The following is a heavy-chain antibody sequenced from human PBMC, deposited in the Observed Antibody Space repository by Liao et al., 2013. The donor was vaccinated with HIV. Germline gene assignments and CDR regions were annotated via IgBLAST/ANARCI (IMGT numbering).Heavy chain of an antibody. CDR1: GGSISSYY. Sequence: QVQLQESGPGLVKPSETLSLTCTVSGGSISSYYWSWIRQPAGKGLEWIGRIYASGSTNYNPSLKSRVTMSVDTSKNQFSLKLSSVTAADTAVYYCARAGGITGTDYYYYYMDVWGKGTTVTVSS. V-gene: IGHV4-4*07. D-gene: IGHD1-20*01. CDR3: ARAGGITGTDYYYYYMDV. CDR2: IYASGST. J-gene: IGHJ6*03.